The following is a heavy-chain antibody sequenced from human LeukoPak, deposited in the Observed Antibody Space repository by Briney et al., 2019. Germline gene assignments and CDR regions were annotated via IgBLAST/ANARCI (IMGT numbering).Heavy chain of an antibody. CDR3: ARHAGILTGYQALGY. J-gene: IGHJ4*02. D-gene: IGHD3-9*01. CDR2: ISYSGST. Sequence: SETLSLTCSVSGGSISSRSYYWGWIRQPPGKGLEWIGIISYSGSTYYNPSLTSRVTISVDTSRNQFSLKLSSVTAADTAVYYCARHAGILTGYQALGYWGQGTLVTVSS. V-gene: IGHV4-39*01. CDR1: GGSISSRSYY.